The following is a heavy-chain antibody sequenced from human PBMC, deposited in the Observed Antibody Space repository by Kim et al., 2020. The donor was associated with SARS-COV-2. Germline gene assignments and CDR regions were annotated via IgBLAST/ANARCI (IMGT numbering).Heavy chain of an antibody. V-gene: IGHV3-30-3*01. D-gene: IGHD3-16*01. J-gene: IGHJ5*02. Sequence: SNRNDSDSVTGTFTITRDNSKNTLYLQMNSLRAEDTAAYYCARDGGNWFDPWGQGTLVTVSS. CDR3: ARDGGNWFDP. CDR2: SNR.